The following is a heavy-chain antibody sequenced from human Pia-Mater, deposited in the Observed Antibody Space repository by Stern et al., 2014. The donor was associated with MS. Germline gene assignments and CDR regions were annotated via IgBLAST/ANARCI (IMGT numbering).Heavy chain of an antibody. Sequence: QVQLVQSGAEVKKPGSSVKVSCKTSGGTFSNYAFNWVRQAPGQGLEWMGGIIPMFDTADYAQNFQGRVTITADESTNTTYMDLSSLKSEDTAVYYCARGSKYYDFWTAYYGHLEFWGQGTPVTVST. CDR2: IIPMFDTA. J-gene: IGHJ4*02. CDR1: GGTFSNYA. CDR3: ARGSKYYDFWTAYYGHLEF. V-gene: IGHV1-69*01. D-gene: IGHD3-3*01.